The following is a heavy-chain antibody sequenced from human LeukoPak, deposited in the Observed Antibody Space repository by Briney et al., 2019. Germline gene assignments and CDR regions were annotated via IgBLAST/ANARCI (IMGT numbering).Heavy chain of an antibody. J-gene: IGHJ6*02. CDR1: GFTVSSNY. D-gene: IGHD2-21*02. Sequence: PGRSLRLSCAASGFTVSSNYMRLVRRAPGKGLEWVSVIYSGGSTYYADSVKGRFTISRHNSKNTLYLQMNSLRAEDTAVYYCARDALVTAMGTDYYYYYGMDVWGQGTTVTVSS. CDR3: ARDALVTAMGTDYYYYYGMDV. CDR2: IYSGGST. V-gene: IGHV3-53*04.